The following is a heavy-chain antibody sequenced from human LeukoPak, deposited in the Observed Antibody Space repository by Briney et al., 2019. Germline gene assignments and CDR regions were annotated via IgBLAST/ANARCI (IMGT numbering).Heavy chain of an antibody. V-gene: IGHV4-39*01. D-gene: IGHD2/OR15-2a*01. CDR1: GGSISISSDY. CDR3: ARRLSTRSYYLDD. CDR2: IYYSGTT. J-gene: IGHJ4*02. Sequence: PSHTLSLTCTVAGGSISISSDYWGWIRQPPGKGLEWIGDIYYSGTTNYNPSLKSRVTMSVDTSKNQFSLKLNSATAADTAVYYCARRLSTRSYYLDDWGQGTLVTVSS.